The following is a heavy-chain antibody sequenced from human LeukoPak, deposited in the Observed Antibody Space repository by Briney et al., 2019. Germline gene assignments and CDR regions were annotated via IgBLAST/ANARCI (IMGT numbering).Heavy chain of an antibody. J-gene: IGHJ4*02. V-gene: IGHV3-30*04. CDR2: ISYDGSNK. CDR3: AKGFDYYFDY. Sequence: GGSLRLSCAASGFTFSSCAMHWVRQAPGKGLEWVAVISYDGSNKYYADSVKGRFTISRDNSKNTLYLQMDSLRTEDTAVYYCAKGFDYYFDYWGQGTLVTVSS. CDR1: GFTFSSCA. D-gene: IGHD3-9*01.